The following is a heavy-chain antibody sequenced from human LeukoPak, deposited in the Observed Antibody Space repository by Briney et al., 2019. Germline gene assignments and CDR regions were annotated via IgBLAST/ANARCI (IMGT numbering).Heavy chain of an antibody. Sequence: PGGSLRLSCAASGFTFSSYGMHWVRQAPGKGLEWVAFIRYDGSNKYYADSVKGRFTISRDNSKNTLYLQMNSLRAEDTAIYYCDCSSATCYAAGDYWGQGTLVTVSS. CDR1: GFTFSSYG. CDR3: DCSSATCYAAGDY. J-gene: IGHJ4*02. V-gene: IGHV3-30*02. CDR2: IRYDGSNK. D-gene: IGHD2-2*01.